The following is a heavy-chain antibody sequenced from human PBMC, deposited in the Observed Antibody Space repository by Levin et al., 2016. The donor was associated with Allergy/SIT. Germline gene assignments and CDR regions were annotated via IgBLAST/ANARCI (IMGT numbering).Heavy chain of an antibody. Sequence: WIRQSPSRGLEWLGRTYYRSKWNNDYAVSVKSRITINPDTPKNQFSLQLNSVTPEDTAVYYCARGGSYFTYWGQGTLVTVSS. CDR2: TYYRSKWNN. V-gene: IGHV6-1*01. CDR3: ARGGSYFTY. D-gene: IGHD3-10*01. J-gene: IGHJ4*02.